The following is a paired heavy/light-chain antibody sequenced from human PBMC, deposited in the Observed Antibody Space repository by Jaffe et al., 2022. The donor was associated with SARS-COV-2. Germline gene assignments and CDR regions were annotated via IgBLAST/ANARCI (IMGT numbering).Light chain of an antibody. CDR3: VLYMSSGIA. V-gene: IGLV8-61*01. CDR2: RTN. CDR1: SGSVSTSYY. Sequence: QSVVTQEPSFSVSPGGTVTLTCGLSSGSVSTSYYPSWYQQTPGQAPRTLIYRTNTRSSGVPDRFSGSILGNKAALTITGAQADDECNYYCVLYMSSGIAFGGGTKLTVL. J-gene: IGLJ3*02.
Heavy chain of an antibody. CDR2: INTNTGNP. CDR3: ASAREYYGSGSYYGADF. J-gene: IGHJ4*02. CDR1: GYTFTSYA. D-gene: IGHD3-10*01. V-gene: IGHV7-4-1*02. Sequence: QVQLVQSGSELKKPGASVKVSCKASGYTFTSYAMNWVRQAPGQGLEWMGWINTNTGNPTYAQGFTGRFVFSLDTPVSTAYLQISSLKPEDTAVYYCASAREYYGSGSYYGADFWGQGTLVTVSS.